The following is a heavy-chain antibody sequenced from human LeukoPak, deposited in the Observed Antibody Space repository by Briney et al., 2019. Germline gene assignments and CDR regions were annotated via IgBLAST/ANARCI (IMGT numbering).Heavy chain of an antibody. Sequence: SSETLSLTCAVSGGSVSSSNWWTWVRRPPGKGLEWIGEIYLSGSTNYNPSLKSRVTISIDKSKNQFSLKLSSMTAADTAVYYCARGGVIPADWGQGTLVTVSS. CDR3: ARGGVIPAD. CDR1: GGSVSSSNW. D-gene: IGHD2-2*01. V-gene: IGHV4-4*02. CDR2: IYLSGST. J-gene: IGHJ4*02.